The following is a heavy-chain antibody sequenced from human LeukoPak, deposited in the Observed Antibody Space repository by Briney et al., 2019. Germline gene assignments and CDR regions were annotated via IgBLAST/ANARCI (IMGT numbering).Heavy chain of an antibody. Sequence: SQTLSLTCTVSGGSISGYYYNWIRQPPGKGLEWIGYIYYSGSTNYNPSLKSRVTISLDTSKNQFSLKLSSVTTADTAVYYCARSAVTLYWYFDLWGRGTLVTVSS. CDR3: ARSAVTLYWYFDL. J-gene: IGHJ2*01. D-gene: IGHD4-23*01. CDR2: IYYSGST. V-gene: IGHV4-59*01. CDR1: GGSISGYY.